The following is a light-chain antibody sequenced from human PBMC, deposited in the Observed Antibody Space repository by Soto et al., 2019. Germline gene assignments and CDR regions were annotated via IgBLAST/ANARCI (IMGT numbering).Light chain of an antibody. CDR3: QQYGTSPLMYT. CDR2: GAS. J-gene: IGKJ2*01. Sequence: ESVLTQSPGSLSLSPGETGTLSCRASQSIINNYLAWYQQKPGQAPRLLIYGASIRATGVPDRFSGSGSGTDFTLTITRLEAEDFAVYYCQQYGTSPLMYTFGQGTKLGVK. V-gene: IGKV3-20*01. CDR1: QSIINNY.